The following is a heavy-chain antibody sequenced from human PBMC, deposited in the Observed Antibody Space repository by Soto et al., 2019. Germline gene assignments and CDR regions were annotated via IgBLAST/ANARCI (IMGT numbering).Heavy chain of an antibody. V-gene: IGHV1-2*02. CDR2: INAHTDGT. Sequence: ASVKVSCKASGFSFTGYYIHWLRQAPGQGLEWMGWINAHTDGTEYGEKFQGRVTMTRDTSTSTAYMELSRLRSDDTAVYYCARDLGGSRDSWGQGTLVTVSS. CDR1: GFSFTGYY. D-gene: IGHD1-26*01. J-gene: IGHJ4*02. CDR3: ARDLGGSRDS.